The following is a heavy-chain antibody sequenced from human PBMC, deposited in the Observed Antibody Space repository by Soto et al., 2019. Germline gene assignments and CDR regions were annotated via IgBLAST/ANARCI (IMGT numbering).Heavy chain of an antibody. CDR1: GYTLTNYG. CDR3: ATDGPSNSGNLYAFDI. Sequence: QAQLVQSGAEVKKSGASVRVSCKASGYTLTNYGVTWVRQAPGQGLEWLGRVTPYKADTNSAQNLPGRVTMATDTSTNTAYLELRSLRSDDTAVYFCATDGPSNSGNLYAFDIWGQGTMVTVSA. V-gene: IGHV1-18*04. D-gene: IGHD5-12*01. CDR2: VTPYKADT. J-gene: IGHJ3*02.